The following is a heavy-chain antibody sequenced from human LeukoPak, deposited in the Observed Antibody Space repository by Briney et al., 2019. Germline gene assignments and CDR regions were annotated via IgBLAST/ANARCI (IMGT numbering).Heavy chain of an antibody. CDR1: GFTFSSYW. D-gene: IGHD5-24*01. CDR2: IKQDGSEK. CDR3: ARDRDGWCDY. J-gene: IGHJ4*02. V-gene: IGHV3-7*01. Sequence: GGSLRLSCAVSGFTFSSYWMSWVRQAPGKGLEWVANIKQDGSEKYYVDSVKGRFTISRDNAKNSLYLQMNSLRAEDTAVYYCARDRDGWCDYWGQGTLVTVSS.